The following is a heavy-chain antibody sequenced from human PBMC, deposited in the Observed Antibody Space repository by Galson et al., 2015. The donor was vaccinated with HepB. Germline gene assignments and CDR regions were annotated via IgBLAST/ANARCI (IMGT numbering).Heavy chain of an antibody. J-gene: IGHJ5*02. Sequence: LRLSCAASGFTFSDYYMSWIRQAPGKGLEWVSYISSSGSTPISYADSVKGRFTISRDNAKNSLYLQMNSLRAEDTAVYFCARATLGWFDPWGQGTLVTVSS. CDR3: ARATLGWFDP. CDR1: GFTFSDYY. D-gene: IGHD2/OR15-2a*01. V-gene: IGHV3-11*01. CDR2: ISSSGSTPI.